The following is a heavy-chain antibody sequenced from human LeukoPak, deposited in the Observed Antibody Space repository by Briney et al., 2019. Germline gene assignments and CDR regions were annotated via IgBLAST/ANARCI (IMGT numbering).Heavy chain of an antibody. CDR2: IYYSGST. V-gene: IGHV4-39*01. J-gene: IGHJ4*02. Sequence: SETPSLTCTVSGGSISSSSYYWGWIRQPPGKGLEWIGSIYYSGSTYYNPSLKSRVTISVDTSKNQFSLKLSSVTAADTAVYYCASMTVVTLFDYWGQGTLVTVSS. D-gene: IGHD4-23*01. CDR3: ASMTVVTLFDY. CDR1: GGSISSSSYY.